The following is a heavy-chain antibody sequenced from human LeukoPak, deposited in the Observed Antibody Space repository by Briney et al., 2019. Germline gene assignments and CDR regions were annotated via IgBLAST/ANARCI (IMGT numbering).Heavy chain of an antibody. V-gene: IGHV1-46*01. CDR1: GYTFTGYY. CDR3: AREGRYFDWPGDYYYGMDV. CDR2: INPSGGST. J-gene: IGHJ6*04. Sequence: GASVKVSCKASGYTFTGYYMHWVRQAPGQGLEWMGIINPSGGSTSYAQKFQGRVTMTRDTSTSTVYMELSSLRSEDTAVYYCAREGRYFDWPGDYYYGMDVWGKGTTVTVSS. D-gene: IGHD3-9*01.